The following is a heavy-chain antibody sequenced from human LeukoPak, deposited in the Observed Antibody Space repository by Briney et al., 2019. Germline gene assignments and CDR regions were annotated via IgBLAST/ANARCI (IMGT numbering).Heavy chain of an antibody. Sequence: GASVTVSCKPSGYTFTAYYMHWVRQAPRQGLEWVGWINPNSSDTNYAQKFQGRVTLTRDTSISTAYMDLSRLRSDDTAVYYCSTVGAVTAYLNYTYWGQGTLVTVSS. CDR3: STVGAVTAYLNYTY. CDR2: INPNSSDT. J-gene: IGHJ4*02. V-gene: IGHV1-2*02. D-gene: IGHD2-21*02. CDR1: GYTFTAYY.